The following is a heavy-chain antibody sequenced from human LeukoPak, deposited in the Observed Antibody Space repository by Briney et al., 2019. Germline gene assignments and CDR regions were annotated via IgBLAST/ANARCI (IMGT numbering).Heavy chain of an antibody. J-gene: IGHJ4*02. CDR2: INHSGST. CDR3: ARGGRRSGYYYVTYGY. Sequence: PSETLSLTRAVYGGSFSGYYWSWIRQPPGKGLEWIGEINHSGSTNYNPSLKSRVTITVDTSKNQFSLKLSSVNAADTAVYYCARGGRRSGYYYVTYGYWGQGTLVTVSS. CDR1: GGSFSGYY. D-gene: IGHD3-22*01. V-gene: IGHV4-34*01.